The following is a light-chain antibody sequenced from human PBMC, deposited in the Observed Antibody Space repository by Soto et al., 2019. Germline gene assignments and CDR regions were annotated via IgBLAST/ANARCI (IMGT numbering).Light chain of an antibody. CDR2: DVS. V-gene: IGLV2-14*03. J-gene: IGLJ2*01. Sequence: QSALTQPASVSASPGQSITISCTGTSSDVGAYNYVSWYQQNPGKAPQLMLYDVSNRPSGVSNRFSGSKSGNTASLTISGLQAEDEADYYCSSYTSTNTLVIFGGGTKLTVL. CDR1: SSDVGAYNY. CDR3: SSYTSTNTLVI.